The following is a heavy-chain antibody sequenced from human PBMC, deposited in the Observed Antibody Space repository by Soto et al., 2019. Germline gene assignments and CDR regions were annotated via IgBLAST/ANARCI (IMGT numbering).Heavy chain of an antibody. CDR2: ISGSGGST. Sequence: EVQLLESGGGLVQPGGSLRLSCAASGFTFSSYAMSWVRQAPGKGLEWVSAISGSGGSTYYADSVKGRFTISRDNSKNTLYLQMNSLRAEDTAVYYCAKDGIVVVPAARHYGMDVWGQGTTVTVSS. D-gene: IGHD2-2*01. CDR1: GFTFSSYA. V-gene: IGHV3-23*01. J-gene: IGHJ6*02. CDR3: AKDGIVVVPAARHYGMDV.